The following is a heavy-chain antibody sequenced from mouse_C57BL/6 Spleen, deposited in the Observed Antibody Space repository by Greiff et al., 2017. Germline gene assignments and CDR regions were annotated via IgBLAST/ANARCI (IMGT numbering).Heavy chain of an antibody. V-gene: IGHV1-69*01. D-gene: IGHD1-1*01. CDR2: IDPSDSYT. J-gene: IGHJ3*01. Sequence: QVQLQQPGAELVMPGASVKLSCKASGYTFTSYWMHWVKQRPGQGLEWIGEIDPSDSYTNYNQKFKGKSTLTVDKSSSTAYMQLSSLTSEDSAVYYCARSEYYGSGAWFAYWGQGTLVTVAA. CDR1: GYTFTSYW. CDR3: ARSEYYGSGAWFAY.